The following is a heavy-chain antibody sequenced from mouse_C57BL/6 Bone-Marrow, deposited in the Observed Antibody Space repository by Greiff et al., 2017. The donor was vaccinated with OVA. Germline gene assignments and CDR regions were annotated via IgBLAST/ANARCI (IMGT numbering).Heavy chain of an antibody. CDR3: ARDRDDYHRGNYAMDY. J-gene: IGHJ4*01. D-gene: IGHD2-4*01. CDR1: GFTFSSYA. V-gene: IGHV5-4*01. Sequence: EVMLVESGGGLVKPGGSLKLSCAASGFTFSSYAMSWVRQTPEKRLEWVATISDGGSYTYYTDNVKGRFTISRDNAKNNLYLQMSHLKSEDTAMYYCARDRDDYHRGNYAMDYWGQGTSVTVSS. CDR2: ISDGGSYT.